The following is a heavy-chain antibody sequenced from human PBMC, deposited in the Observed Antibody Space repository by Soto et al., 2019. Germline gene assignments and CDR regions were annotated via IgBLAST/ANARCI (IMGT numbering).Heavy chain of an antibody. V-gene: IGHV4-34*01. CDR3: AIGGIAARLHH. CDR2: INHSGST. CDR1: GGSFSGYY. J-gene: IGHJ1*01. Sequence: SETLSLTCAVYGGSFSGYYWSWIRQPPGRGLEWIGEINHSGSTYYNPSLTSRVTISVDTSTNHFSLKLTSVTAADAAVYYCAIGGIAARLHHWGQGPLVTVST. D-gene: IGHD6-6*01.